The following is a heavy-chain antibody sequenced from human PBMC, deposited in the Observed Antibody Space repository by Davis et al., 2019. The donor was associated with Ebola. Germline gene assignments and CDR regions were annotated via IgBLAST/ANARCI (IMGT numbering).Heavy chain of an antibody. V-gene: IGHV3-49*03. D-gene: IGHD6-19*01. CDR3: ATRSGWSDYYYYGMDV. CDR1: RSTFVDYA. CDR2: IRNKAYGGTP. J-gene: IGHJ6*04. Sequence: PGGSLRLSCTVSRSTFVDYALTWFRQAPGKGLEWIGLIRNKAYGGTPEYAASVEGRFTISRDDSDSIVYLQMNSLKTEDSGVYYCATRSGWSDYYYYGMDVWGNGTTVSVSS.